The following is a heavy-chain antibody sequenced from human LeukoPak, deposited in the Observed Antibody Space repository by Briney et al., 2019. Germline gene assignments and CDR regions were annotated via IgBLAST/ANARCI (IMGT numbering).Heavy chain of an antibody. CDR1: CGSISSSSYY. V-gene: IGHV4-39*01. J-gene: IGHJ5*02. CDR3: ARRGIWSLQIGNWFDP. Sequence: PSETLSLTCTVSCGSISSSSYYWGWIRQPPGKGLEWIGSIYYSGSTYYNPSLKSRVTISVDTSKTQFSLRLTSVTAAKTAIYYSARRGIWSLQIGNWFDPWGQGILVIVSS. CDR2: IYYSGST. D-gene: IGHD3-3*01.